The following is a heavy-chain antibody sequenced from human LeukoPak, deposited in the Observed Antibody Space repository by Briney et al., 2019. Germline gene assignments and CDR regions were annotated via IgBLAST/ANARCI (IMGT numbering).Heavy chain of an antibody. D-gene: IGHD4-17*01. CDR2: IYHSGNT. Sequence: SETLSLTCTVSGYPISSGYYWGWIRQPPGQGLEWIGSIYHSGNTYYNPSLKSRVTISVDTSKNQFSLKLSSVTAADTAVYYCARGNGDYPYWGQGTLVTVSS. CDR3: ARGNGDYPY. CDR1: GYPISSGYY. J-gene: IGHJ4*02. V-gene: IGHV4-38-2*02.